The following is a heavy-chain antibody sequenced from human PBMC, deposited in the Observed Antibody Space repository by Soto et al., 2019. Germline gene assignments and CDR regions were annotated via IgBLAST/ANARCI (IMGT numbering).Heavy chain of an antibody. D-gene: IGHD1-26*01. V-gene: IGHV3-33*01. CDR1: GFTFRSYG. J-gene: IGHJ6*02. CDR2: IWYDGSNK. CDR3: ARDREWELLYYYYYGMDV. Sequence: PGGSLRLSCASSGFTFRSYGMHWVRQAPGKGLEWVAVIWYDGSNKYYADSVKGRFTISRDNSKNTLYLQMNSLRAEDTAVYYCARDREWELLYYYYYGMDVWGQGTTVTVSS.